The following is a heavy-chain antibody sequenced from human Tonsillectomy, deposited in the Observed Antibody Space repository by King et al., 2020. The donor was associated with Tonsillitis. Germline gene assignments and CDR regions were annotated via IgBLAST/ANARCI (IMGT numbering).Heavy chain of an antibody. Sequence: VQLVESGGGLVQPGGSLRLSCAASGFTFSSYAMRWVRQAPGKGLEWFSAISGSVGSAYYADSVKCRFTISRDNSKNTLYLQMNSLRGEDTAVYYCAKSRTYVVMGAFDIWGQGTMVTVSS. CDR3: AKSRTYVVMGAFDI. V-gene: IGHV3-23*04. J-gene: IGHJ3*02. CDR1: GFTFSSYA. CDR2: ISGSVGSA. D-gene: IGHD3-22*01.